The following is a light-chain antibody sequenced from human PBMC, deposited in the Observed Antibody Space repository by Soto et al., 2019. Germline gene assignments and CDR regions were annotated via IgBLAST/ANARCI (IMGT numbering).Light chain of an antibody. CDR2: GNF. J-gene: IGLJ1*01. CDR1: GSIIGAGFD. CDR3: RSYDSGRSVDV. V-gene: IGLV1-40*01. Sequence: QSVRTQPPSASGAPGQRVTMPCTGRGSIIGAGFDVNWYQPLPGTAPTLLIYGNFNRPSGVRDRFSGFKSGTSAFLAITGLQVDDGADYCCRSYDSGRSVDVFGNGSKGT.